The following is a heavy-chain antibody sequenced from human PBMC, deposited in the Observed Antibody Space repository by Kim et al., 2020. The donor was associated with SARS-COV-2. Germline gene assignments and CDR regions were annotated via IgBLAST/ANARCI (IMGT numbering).Heavy chain of an antibody. CDR1: GGSISSSSYY. V-gene: IGHV4-39*01. CDR3: ARRYGTMVRGVITNWFDP. J-gene: IGHJ5*02. Sequence: SETLSLTCTVSGGSISSSSYYWGWIRQPPGKGLEWIGSIYYSGSTYYNPSLKSRVTISVDTSKNQFSLKLSSVTAADTAVYYCARRYGTMVRGVITNWFDPWGQGTLVTVSS. CDR2: IYYSGST. D-gene: IGHD3-10*01.